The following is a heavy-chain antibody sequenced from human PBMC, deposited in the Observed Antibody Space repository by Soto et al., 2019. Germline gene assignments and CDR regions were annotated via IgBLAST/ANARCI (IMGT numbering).Heavy chain of an antibody. J-gene: IGHJ6*02. V-gene: IGHV1-18*01. D-gene: IGHD2-2*01. Sequence: QVQLVQSAAEVKKPGASVKVSCKASGYSFTSYGISGVRRAHGQGLEWMGWVSPYNGHTQFAQRFQGRVTMTTDTSTKTAYMELRNLRSDDTAHYYCARDLTIVPATHPRLENYGMDVWGQGTTVIVSS. CDR1: GYSFTSYG. CDR3: ARDLTIVPATHPRLENYGMDV. CDR2: VSPYNGHT.